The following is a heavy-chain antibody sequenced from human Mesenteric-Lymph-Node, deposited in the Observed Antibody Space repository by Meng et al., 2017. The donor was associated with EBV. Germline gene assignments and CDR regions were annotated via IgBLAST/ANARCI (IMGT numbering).Heavy chain of an antibody. CDR3: ARDHGHVNPIPFFDY. Sequence: QVQLGQSGAEVKKPGASVNVSCKASGYTFTDYYVHWVRQAPGQGLEWVGRINPKSGDTIFAQKFQGRVSMTGDTSVSTAYMELSRLRSDDTAVYYCARDHGHVNPIPFFDYWGQGTLVTVSS. J-gene: IGHJ4*02. CDR2: INPKSGDT. D-gene: IGHD1-14*01. CDR1: GYTFTDYY. V-gene: IGHV1-2*06.